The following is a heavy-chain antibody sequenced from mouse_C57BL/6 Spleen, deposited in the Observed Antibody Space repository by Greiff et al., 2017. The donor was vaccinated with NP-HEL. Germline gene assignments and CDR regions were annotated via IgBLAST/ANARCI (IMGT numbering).Heavy chain of an antibody. D-gene: IGHD2-1*01. V-gene: IGHV1-55*01. CDR1: GYTFTSYW. CDR2: IYPGSGST. Sequence: QVHVKQPGAELVKPGASVKMSCKASGYTFTSYWITWVKQRPGQGLEWIGDIYPGSGSTNYNEKFKSKATLTVDTSSSTAYMQLSSLTSEDSAVYYCAGIYYGNLYYFDYWGQGTTLTVSS. J-gene: IGHJ2*01. CDR3: AGIYYGNLYYFDY.